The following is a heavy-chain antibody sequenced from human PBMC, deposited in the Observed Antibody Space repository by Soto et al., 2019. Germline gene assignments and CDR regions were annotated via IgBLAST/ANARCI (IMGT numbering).Heavy chain of an antibody. D-gene: IGHD3-3*01. CDR3: TRGTGFWSGYYRYYGMDV. CDR1: GYSFAGYL. Sequence: ASVKVSCKASGYSFAGYLLHWVRQAPGQGLEWMGWINTDSGDTKYARKFQGRVTVTRDTSTSTGYMELSSLRSDDTAVYHCTRGTGFWSGYYRYYGMDVWGQGTTVTVSS. V-gene: IGHV1-2*02. CDR2: INTDSGDT. J-gene: IGHJ6*02.